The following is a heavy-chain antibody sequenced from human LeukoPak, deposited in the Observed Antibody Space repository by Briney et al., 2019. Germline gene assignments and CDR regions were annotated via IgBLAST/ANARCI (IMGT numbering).Heavy chain of an antibody. V-gene: IGHV1-2*02. Sequence: ASVTVSCKASGYTFTYYYVHWVRQAPGQGLEWMGCISPNSGGTHYAQKFQGRVTVTRDTSITTAYMELSRLRSDDTAVYFCARLPYDEPDYWGQGTLVTVSS. CDR2: ISPNSGGT. D-gene: IGHD3-3*01. CDR3: ARLPYDEPDY. J-gene: IGHJ4*02. CDR1: GYTFTYYY.